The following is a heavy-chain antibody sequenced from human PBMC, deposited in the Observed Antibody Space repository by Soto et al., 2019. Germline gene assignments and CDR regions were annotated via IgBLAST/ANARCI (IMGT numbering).Heavy chain of an antibody. Sequence: EVQLLEAGGGLVQPGGSLRLSCAASGFTFSSYARSWVRQAPGKGLEWVSAIRGSGGSTYYADSVKGRFTISRDNSKNTLYLQMNSLRAEDTAVYYCAKAPGSIMTTVTTTFDYWGQGTLVTVSS. V-gene: IGHV3-23*01. CDR3: AKAPGSIMTTVTTTFDY. J-gene: IGHJ4*02. CDR1: GFTFSSYA. CDR2: IRGSGGST. D-gene: IGHD4-17*01.